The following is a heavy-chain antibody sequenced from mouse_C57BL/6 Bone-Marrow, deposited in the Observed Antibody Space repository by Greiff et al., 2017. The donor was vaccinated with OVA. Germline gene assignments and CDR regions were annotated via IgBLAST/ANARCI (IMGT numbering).Heavy chain of an antibody. J-gene: IGHJ2*01. CDR2: INYDGSST. CDR1: GFTFSDYY. V-gene: IGHV5-16*01. CDR3: ARYRDGYFDY. D-gene: IGHD2-3*01. Sequence: EVQVVESEGGLVQPGSSMKLSCTASGFTFSDYYMAWVRQVPEKGLEWVANINYDGSSTYYLDSLKSRFIISRDNAKNILYLQMSSLKSEDTATYYCARYRDGYFDYWGQGTTLTVSS.